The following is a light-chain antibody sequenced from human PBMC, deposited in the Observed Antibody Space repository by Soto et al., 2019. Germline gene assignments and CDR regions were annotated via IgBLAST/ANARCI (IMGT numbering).Light chain of an antibody. Sequence: IQMTQSPSTLSSSVGDRFTFTCRASQSISTWFAWYQQKPGKAPKLLIYKASTLEVGVPSRFSGSGSGTEFTLTISTLQPSDFATYYCQQYDDYPWTFGQGTKVDIK. V-gene: IGKV1-5*03. J-gene: IGKJ1*01. CDR1: QSISTW. CDR2: KAS. CDR3: QQYDDYPWT.